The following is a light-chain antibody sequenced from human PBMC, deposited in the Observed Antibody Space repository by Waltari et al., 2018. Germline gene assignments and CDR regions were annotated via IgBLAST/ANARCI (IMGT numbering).Light chain of an antibody. Sequence: DIDMTQSPSSLSASVGDRVTITCQASQDVSKYVNWYQQKPGKAPKFLIYDASSLEKGVPSRFSGGGSVTHFTFTINSLQPEDFATYYCQQYDNLPYTFGQGTKLEIK. CDR3: QQYDNLPYT. V-gene: IGKV1-33*01. CDR1: QDVSKY. J-gene: IGKJ2*01. CDR2: DAS.